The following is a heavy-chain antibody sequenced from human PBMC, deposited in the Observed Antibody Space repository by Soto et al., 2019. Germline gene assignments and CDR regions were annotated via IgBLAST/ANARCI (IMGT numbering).Heavy chain of an antibody. Sequence: GASVKVSCKASGYTFTGYYMHWVRQAPGQGLEWMGWINPNSGGTNYAQKFQGWVTMTRDTSISTAYMELSRLRSDDTAVYYCARDLGWDTFMVGNHYYYGMNVCGQXTTVTVSS. V-gene: IGHV1-2*04. D-gene: IGHD5-18*01. J-gene: IGHJ6*02. CDR2: INPNSGGT. CDR3: ARDLGWDTFMVGNHYYYGMNV. CDR1: GYTFTGYY.